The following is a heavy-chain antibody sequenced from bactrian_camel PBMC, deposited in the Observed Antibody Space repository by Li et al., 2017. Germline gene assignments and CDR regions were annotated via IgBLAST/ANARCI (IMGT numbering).Heavy chain of an antibody. D-gene: IGHD6*01. CDR3: AADPGWYACRRTFKADFAN. V-gene: IGHV3S31*01. J-gene: IGHJ6*01. CDR1: GYTIRTNC. Sequence: VQLVESGGGSVQAGGSLRLSCHASHTSGYTIRTNCMGWFRQIPGKEREGVARLYTGDGTIDYADSVKGRFTISLDTGSQDNSRNTLYLQIHNLQPEDTAMYYCAADPGWYACRRTFKADFANWGQGTQVTVS. CDR2: LYTGDGTI.